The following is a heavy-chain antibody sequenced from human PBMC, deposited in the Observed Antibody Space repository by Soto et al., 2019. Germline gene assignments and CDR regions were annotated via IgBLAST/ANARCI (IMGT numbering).Heavy chain of an antibody. CDR2: IKSKTDGGTT. V-gene: IGHV3-15*07. J-gene: IGHJ4*02. D-gene: IGHD3-22*01. CDR3: TMQYYYDSSGYGY. Sequence: VQLVESGGGLVKPGGSLRLSCAASGFTFSNAWMNWVRQAPGKGLEWVGRIKSKTDGGTTDYAAPVKGRFTISRDDSKNTLYLQMNSLKTEDTAVYYCTMQYYYDSSGYGYWGQGTLVTVSS. CDR1: GFTFSNAW.